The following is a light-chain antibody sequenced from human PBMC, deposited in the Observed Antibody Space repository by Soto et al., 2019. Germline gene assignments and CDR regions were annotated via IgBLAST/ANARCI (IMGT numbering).Light chain of an antibody. CDR3: SSYAGSNNLYV. Sequence: QSVLTQPPSASGTPGQRVTISCSGSTSNIGVSTVTWYQQLPGTAPKLLIYSNNRRPSGVPDRFSGSKSGTSASLAISGLQSEDEADYYCSSYAGSNNLYVFGTGTKLTVL. J-gene: IGLJ1*01. CDR1: TSNIGVST. CDR2: SNN. V-gene: IGLV1-44*01.